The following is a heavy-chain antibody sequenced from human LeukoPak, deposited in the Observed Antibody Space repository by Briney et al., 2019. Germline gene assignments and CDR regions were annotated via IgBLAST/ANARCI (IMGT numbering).Heavy chain of an antibody. CDR2: MSYSGNI. V-gene: IGHV4-39*07. J-gene: IGHJ4*01. CDR3: ARDRDVDDFDY. Sequence: SETLSLTCTISGDSITKKNFFWGWIRQPPGKGLEWIVSMSYSGNIYYNPSLKSRFSISIDTSKNQLSLKLNSVTAADTAMYHCARDRDVDDFDYWGRGTLVIVSS. D-gene: IGHD2-15*01. CDR1: GDSITKKNFF.